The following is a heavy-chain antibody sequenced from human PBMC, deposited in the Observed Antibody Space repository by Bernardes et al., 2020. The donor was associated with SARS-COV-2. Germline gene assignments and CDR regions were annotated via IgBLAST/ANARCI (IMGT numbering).Heavy chain of an antibody. V-gene: IGHV3-48*03. Sequence: GGSLRLSCAASGFTFSSYEMNWVRQAPGKGLEWVSYISSTGSTIYYADSVKGRFTISRDNAKNSLYLQMNSLRAEDTAVYYCARGADYDILTGYYTPYYYYGMDVWGQGTTVTVSS. J-gene: IGHJ6*02. CDR1: GFTFSSYE. CDR3: ARGADYDILTGYYTPYYYYGMDV. D-gene: IGHD3-9*01. CDR2: ISSTGSTI.